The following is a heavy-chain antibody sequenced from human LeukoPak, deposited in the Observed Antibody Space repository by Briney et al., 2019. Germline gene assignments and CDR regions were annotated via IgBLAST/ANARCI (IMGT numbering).Heavy chain of an antibody. CDR2: ISYDGSNK. V-gene: IGHV3-30-3*01. D-gene: IGHD5-18*01. Sequence: PGRSLRLSCAASGFTFSSYAMHWVRQAPGKGLEWVAVISYDGSNKYYADSVKGRFTISRDNSKNTLYLQMNSLRAEDTAVYYCARIRHSADYYYYYGMDVWGQGTTVTVSS. CDR3: ARIRHSADYYYYYGMDV. CDR1: GFTFSSYA. J-gene: IGHJ6*02.